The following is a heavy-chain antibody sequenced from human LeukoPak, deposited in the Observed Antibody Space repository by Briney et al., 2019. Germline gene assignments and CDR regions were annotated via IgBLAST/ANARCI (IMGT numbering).Heavy chain of an antibody. CDR3: ARDPRSTTVVTPLNYFDY. CDR2: INPNSGGT. V-gene: IGHV1-2*02. J-gene: IGHJ4*02. Sequence: ASVKVSCKASGYTFTGYYMHWVRQAPGQGLEWMGWINPNSGGTNYAQKFQGRVTMTRDTSISTAYMELSRLRSDDTAVYYCARDPRSTTVVTPLNYFDYWGQGTLVTVSS. D-gene: IGHD4-23*01. CDR1: GYTFTGYY.